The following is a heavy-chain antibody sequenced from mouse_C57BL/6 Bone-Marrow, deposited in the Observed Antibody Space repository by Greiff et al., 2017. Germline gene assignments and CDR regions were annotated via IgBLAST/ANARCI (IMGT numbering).Heavy chain of an antibody. CDR2: IDPSDSET. CDR1: GYTFTSYW. D-gene: IGHD2-2*01. V-gene: IGHV1-52*01. J-gene: IGHJ4*01. CDR3: ARLGGYGDAMDY. Sequence: QVQLQQPGAELVRPGSSVKLSCKASGYTFTSYWMHWVKQRPIQGLEWIGNIDPSDSETHYNQKFKDKATLTVDKSSSTAYMQLSSLTSEDSAVYYCARLGGYGDAMDYWGQGTSVTVSS.